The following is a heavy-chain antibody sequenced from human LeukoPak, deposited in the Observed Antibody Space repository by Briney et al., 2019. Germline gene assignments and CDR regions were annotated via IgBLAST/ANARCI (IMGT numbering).Heavy chain of an antibody. Sequence: SETPSLTCTVSGGSISSYYWSWIRQPPGKGLEWIGYIYYSGSTNYNPSLKSRVTISVDTSKNQFSLKLSSVTAADTAVYYCARGNYYDSSGIDYWGQGTLVTVSS. CDR3: ARGNYYDSSGIDY. J-gene: IGHJ4*02. CDR2: IYYSGST. V-gene: IGHV4-59*01. CDR1: GGSISSYY. D-gene: IGHD3-22*01.